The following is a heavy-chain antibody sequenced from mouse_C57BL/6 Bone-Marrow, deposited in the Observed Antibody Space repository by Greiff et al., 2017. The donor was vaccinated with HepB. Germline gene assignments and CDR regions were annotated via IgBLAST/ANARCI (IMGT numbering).Heavy chain of an antibody. V-gene: IGHV3-6*01. CDR3: ARDGQFPYFDY. CDR2: ISYDGSN. CDR1: GYSITSGYY. Sequence: EVQLVESGPGLVKPSQSLSLTCSVTGYSITSGYYWNWIRQFPGNKLEWMGYISYDGSNNYNPSLKNRISITRDTSKNQFFLKLNSVTTEDTATYYCARDGQFPYFDYWGQGTTLTVSS. J-gene: IGHJ2*01.